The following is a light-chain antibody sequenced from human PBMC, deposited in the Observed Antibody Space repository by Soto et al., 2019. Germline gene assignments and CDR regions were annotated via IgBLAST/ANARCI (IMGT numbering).Light chain of an antibody. V-gene: IGLV2-14*01. CDR3: SSYTITSTRL. CDR1: NSDIGAFDL. Sequence: QSALTQPASVSGSPGQSITISCTGTNSDIGAFDLVSWYQQHPGKAPKVMIYDVNIRPSGVSSRFSGSKSGNTASLAISGLQAEDEADYYCSSYTITSTRLFGTGTKVTVL. J-gene: IGLJ1*01. CDR2: DVN.